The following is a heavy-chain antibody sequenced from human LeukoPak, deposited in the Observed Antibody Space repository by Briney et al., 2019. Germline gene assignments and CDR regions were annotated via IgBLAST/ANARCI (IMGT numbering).Heavy chain of an antibody. CDR1: GLTFVDHA. CDR2: IRSKPYGGTT. J-gene: IGHJ4*02. CDR3: TRMYSESSSWALDY. D-gene: IGHD6-13*01. Sequence: GGSRRLSCTTSGLTFVDHAMSWVRQAPGKGLEWVGFIRSKPYGGTTEYAASVKGRFSISRDDSKSIAYLQMNSLKTEDTAVYYCTRMYSESSSWALDYWGQGTLVTVSS. V-gene: IGHV3-49*04.